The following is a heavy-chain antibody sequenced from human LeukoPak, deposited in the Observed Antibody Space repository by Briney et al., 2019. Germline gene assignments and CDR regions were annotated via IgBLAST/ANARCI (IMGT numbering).Heavy chain of an antibody. D-gene: IGHD1-26*01. Sequence: SVKVSCKASGGTFSSYAISWVRQAPGQGLEWMGGIIPIFGTASYAQKFQGRVTMTRDMSTSTVYMELSSLRSEDTAVYYCARGGSFYFDYWGQGTLVTVSS. CDR3: ARGGSFYFDY. CDR1: GGTFSSYA. CDR2: IIPIFGTA. V-gene: IGHV1-69*05. J-gene: IGHJ4*02.